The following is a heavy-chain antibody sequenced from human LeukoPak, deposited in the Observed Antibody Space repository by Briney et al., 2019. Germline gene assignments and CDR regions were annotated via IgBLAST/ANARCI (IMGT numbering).Heavy chain of an antibody. D-gene: IGHD5-18*01. CDR2: ISYDGSNK. CDR1: GFTFSSYG. Sequence: GGSLRLSCAASGFTFSSYGMHWVRQAPGKGLEWVAVISYDGSNKYYADFVKGRFTISRDNSKNTLYLQMNSLRAEDTAVYYCAKDRPGYSFSFFYWGQGTLVTVSS. CDR3: AKDRPGYSFSFFY. V-gene: IGHV3-30*18. J-gene: IGHJ4*02.